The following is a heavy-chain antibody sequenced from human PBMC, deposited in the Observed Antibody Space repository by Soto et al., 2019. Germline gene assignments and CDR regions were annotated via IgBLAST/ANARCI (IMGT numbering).Heavy chain of an antibody. D-gene: IGHD3-10*01. V-gene: IGHV3-23*01. Sequence: EVQLLESGGGLVQPGGSLRLSCAASGFTFSSYAMSWVRQAPGKGLEWVSAISGSGGSTYYADSVKGRFTISRDNSKNTLYLQMNSVKAEDTAVYYCAKDSNRFPLLLWFGESQNSGPPDAFDIWGQGTMVTVSS. J-gene: IGHJ3*02. CDR2: ISGSGGST. CDR1: GFTFSSYA. CDR3: AKDSNRFPLLLWFGESQNSGPPDAFDI.